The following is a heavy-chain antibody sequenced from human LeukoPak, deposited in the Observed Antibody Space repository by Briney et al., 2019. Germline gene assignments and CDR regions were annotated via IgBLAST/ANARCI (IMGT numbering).Heavy chain of an antibody. CDR2: FRGRCGST. J-gene: IGHJ6*03. D-gene: IGHD3-22*01. CDR3: AKGYYYDSSGYYVAYMDD. V-gene: IGHV3-23*01. Sequence: GGSLRLSCAASGFTFSSCGMSWVRQARGKGRECVSAFRGRCGSTFYADSVRGGFTISRDNSKNTLYLQMNSLRAEDTAVYYCAKGYYYDSSGYYVAYMDDWGQGTMVTISS. CDR1: GFTFSSCG.